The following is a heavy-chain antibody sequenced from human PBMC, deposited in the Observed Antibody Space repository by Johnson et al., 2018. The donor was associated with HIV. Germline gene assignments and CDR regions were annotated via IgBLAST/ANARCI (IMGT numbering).Heavy chain of an antibody. V-gene: IGHV3-48*04. J-gene: IGHJ3*01. Sequence: VQLVESGGGVVQPGRSLRLSCAASGFTFNNAWMSWVRQAPGKGLECLSYITSSGSSVYYTDSVKGRFTISRDNAKTSLFLRMNNLRADDSAIYYCARDATPWGGDYVGYAFDLWGQGTVVTVSS. CDR1: GFTFNNAW. D-gene: IGHD4-17*01. CDR2: ITSSGSSV. CDR3: ARDATPWGGDYVGYAFDL.